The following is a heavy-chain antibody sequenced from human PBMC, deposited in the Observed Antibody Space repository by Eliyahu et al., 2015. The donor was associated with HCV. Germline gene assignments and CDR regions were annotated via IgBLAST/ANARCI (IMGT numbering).Heavy chain of an antibody. CDR2: IIPIFGTA. CDR1: GGTFSSYA. CDR3: ARDGYYGSGSETSDAFDI. J-gene: IGHJ3*02. Sequence: QVQLVQSGAEVKKPGSSVKVSCKASGGTFSSYAISWVRQAPGQGLEWMGGIIPIFGTANYAQKFQGRVTITADKSTSTAYMELSSLRSEDTAVYYCARDGYYGSGSETSDAFDIWGQGTMVTVSS. D-gene: IGHD3-10*01. V-gene: IGHV1-69*06.